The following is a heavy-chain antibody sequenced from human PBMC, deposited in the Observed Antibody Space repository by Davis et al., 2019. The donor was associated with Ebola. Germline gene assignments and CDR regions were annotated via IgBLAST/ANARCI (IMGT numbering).Heavy chain of an antibody. CDR1: GGSFSGHY. CDR3: ARAPVVVVAATPLWYYGMDV. Sequence: SETLSLTCAVNGGSFSGHYWSWIRQTPGKGLEWIGEINHSGSTTYNPSLKSRVTISVDTSKNQFSLKLSSVTAADTAVYYCARAPVVVVAATPLWYYGMDVWGQGTTVTVSS. CDR2: INHSGST. V-gene: IGHV4-34*01. D-gene: IGHD2-15*01. J-gene: IGHJ6*02.